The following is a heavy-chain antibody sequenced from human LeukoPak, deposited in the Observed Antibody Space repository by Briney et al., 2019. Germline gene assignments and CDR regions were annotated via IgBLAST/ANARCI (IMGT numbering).Heavy chain of an antibody. CDR3: AAPYYYGSGSLLNYYYGMDV. Sequence: GGSLRLSCAASGFIFSDYYMSWIRQTPGKGLEWLSYISSTSSDTNYADSVKGRFTISRDNAKKSLFPQMNSLRAEDTGVYYCAAPYYYGSGSLLNYYYGMDVWGKGTTVTVSS. J-gene: IGHJ6*04. V-gene: IGHV3-11*06. CDR2: ISSTSSDT. CDR1: GFIFSDYY. D-gene: IGHD3-10*01.